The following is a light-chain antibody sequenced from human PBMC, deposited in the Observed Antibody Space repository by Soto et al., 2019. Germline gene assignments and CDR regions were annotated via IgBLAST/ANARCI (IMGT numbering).Light chain of an antibody. CDR3: CSYAGSRSFVV. CDR2: EVN. CDR1: SSDVGTYNL. J-gene: IGLJ2*01. Sequence: QSVLTQPASVSGSPGQSITISCTGTSSDVGTYNLVSWFQQHPGKAPKLIIYEVNKRTSGVSDRFSGSKSGNTASLTISGFQAEDEADYYCCSYAGSRSFVVFGGETKLNVL. V-gene: IGLV2-23*02.